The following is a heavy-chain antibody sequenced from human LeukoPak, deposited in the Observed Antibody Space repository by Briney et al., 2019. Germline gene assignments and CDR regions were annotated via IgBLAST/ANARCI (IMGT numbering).Heavy chain of an antibody. D-gene: IGHD5-24*01. Sequence: GGSLRLSCAASGFTFSTYWMSGVRQAPGKGLEWVAKIKQDGSEKYYVDSVKGRFTISRDNAKNSLYLQMNSLRAEDTAVYYCARGGYKNFDYWGQGTLVTVSS. CDR2: IKQDGSEK. V-gene: IGHV3-7*01. CDR3: ARGGYKNFDY. J-gene: IGHJ4*02. CDR1: GFTFSTYW.